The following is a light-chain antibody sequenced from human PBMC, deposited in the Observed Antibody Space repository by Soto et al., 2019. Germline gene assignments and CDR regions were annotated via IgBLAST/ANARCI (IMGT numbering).Light chain of an antibody. CDR1: QSVSSK. CDR2: DAS. V-gene: IGKV3-15*01. J-gene: IGKJ5*01. Sequence: EIVMTQSPGTLSVSPGERVTLSCRASQSVSSKLVWYQRKPGQTPRLLIYDASTRATGMPGRFSGSGSGTDFTLTINRLEPEDFAVYYCQQYANSPITFGQGTRLEIK. CDR3: QQYANSPIT.